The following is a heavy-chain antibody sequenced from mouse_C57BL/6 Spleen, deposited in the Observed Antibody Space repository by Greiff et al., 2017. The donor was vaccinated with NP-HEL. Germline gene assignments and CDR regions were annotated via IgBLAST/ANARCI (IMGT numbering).Heavy chain of an antibody. J-gene: IGHJ2*01. Sequence: DVKLVESGGGLVKPGGSLKLSCAASGFTFSSYAMSWVRQTPEKRLEWVATISDGGSYTYYPDNVKGRFTISRDNAKNNLYLQMSHLKSEDTAMYYCARELGRKDYFDYWGQGTTLTVSS. V-gene: IGHV5-4*01. CDR1: GFTFSSYA. CDR3: ARELGRKDYFDY. D-gene: IGHD4-1*01. CDR2: ISDGGSYT.